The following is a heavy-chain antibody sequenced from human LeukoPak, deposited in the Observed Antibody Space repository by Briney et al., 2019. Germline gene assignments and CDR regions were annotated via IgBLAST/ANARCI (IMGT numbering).Heavy chain of an antibody. CDR2: ISYSGST. CDR1: GGSISSSSYY. CDR3: ARAYYYYYYMGV. J-gene: IGHJ6*03. Sequence: SEALSLTCTVSGGSISSSSYYWGWIRQPPGKGLEWIGSISYSGSTYYNPSLKSRVTIYVDTSKSQFSLRLSSVTAADTAVYYCARAYYYYYYMGVWGKGTTVTISS. V-gene: IGHV4-39*01.